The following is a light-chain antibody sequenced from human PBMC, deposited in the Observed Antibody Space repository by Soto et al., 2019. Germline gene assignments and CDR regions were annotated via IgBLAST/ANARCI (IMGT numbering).Light chain of an antibody. CDR2: ATS. CDR3: QQYGDWPLT. Sequence: EIVVTQSPATLSVSPGERATLSCRASQSVGNNFAWYQQKPGQAPRLLIFATSTRATGVPARFSGSGSGTEFTLTISLLQSEDFAVYYCQQYGDWPLTFGGGAKVEIE. V-gene: IGKV3-15*01. J-gene: IGKJ4*01. CDR1: QSVGNN.